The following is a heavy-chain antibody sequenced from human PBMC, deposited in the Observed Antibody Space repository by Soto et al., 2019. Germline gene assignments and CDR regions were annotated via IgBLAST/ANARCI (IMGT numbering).Heavy chain of an antibody. CDR2: ISYDGSNK. J-gene: IGHJ6*02. CDR3: ARAAADLLGMDV. Sequence: ESGGGVVQPGRSLRLSCAASGFTFSSYAMHWVRQAPGKGLEWVAVISYDGSNKYYADSVKGRFTISRDNSKNTLYLQMTSLRAEDTAVYYCARAAADLLGMDVWGQGTTVTVSS. D-gene: IGHD6-13*01. CDR1: GFTFSSYA. V-gene: IGHV3-30-3*01.